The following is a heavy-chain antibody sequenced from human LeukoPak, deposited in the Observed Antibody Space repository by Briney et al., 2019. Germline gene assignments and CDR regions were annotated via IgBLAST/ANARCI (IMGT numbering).Heavy chain of an antibody. CDR2: IYPGDYDT. V-gene: IGHV5-51*01. CDR3: ARLPGGIVVIPAAIGDY. CDR1: GYSFTSYW. J-gene: IGHJ4*02. D-gene: IGHD2-2*02. Sequence: GESLKISCRGSGYSFTSYWIGWVRQMPGKGLEWMGIIYPGDYDTKYSPSFQGQVTSSADKSISTAYLQWSSLKASDTAMYYCARLPGGIVVIPAAIGDYWGQGTLVTVSS.